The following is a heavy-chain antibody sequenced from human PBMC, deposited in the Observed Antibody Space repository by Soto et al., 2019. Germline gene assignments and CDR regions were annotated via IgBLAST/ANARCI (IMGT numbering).Heavy chain of an antibody. J-gene: IGHJ3*02. Sequence: EVQLVETGGGLIQPGGSRRPPFAPSGLPSGTTNRSWSGQAPGKGLGWVSVIYSGGSTYYADSVKGRFTISRDNSKNTLYLQMNSLRAEDTAVYYCARERTYYDILTGFRNDAFDIWGQGTMVTVSS. CDR1: GLPSGTTN. CDR3: ARERTYYDILTGFRNDAFDI. V-gene: IGHV3-53*02. CDR2: IYSGGST. D-gene: IGHD3-9*01.